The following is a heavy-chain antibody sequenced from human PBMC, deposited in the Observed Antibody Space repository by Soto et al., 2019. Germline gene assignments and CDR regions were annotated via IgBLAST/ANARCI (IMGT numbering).Heavy chain of an antibody. Sequence: GGSLRLSCAASGFTFSSYAMHWVRQAPGKGLEWVAVISYDGSNKYYADSVKGRFTISRDNSKNTLYLQMNSLRAEDTAVYYCARGPYYDILTGHPIYNWLDPWGQGTLVTVSS. CDR2: ISYDGSNK. J-gene: IGHJ5*02. D-gene: IGHD3-9*01. CDR1: GFTFSSYA. V-gene: IGHV3-30-3*01. CDR3: ARGPYYDILTGHPIYNWLDP.